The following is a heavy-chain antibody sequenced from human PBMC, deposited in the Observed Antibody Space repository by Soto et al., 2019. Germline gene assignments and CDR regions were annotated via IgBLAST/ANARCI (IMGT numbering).Heavy chain of an antibody. V-gene: IGHV1-3*01. Sequence: GASVKVSCKASGYTFTSYAMHWVRQAPGQRLEWMGWINAGNCNTKYSQKFQGRVTITRDTSASTAYMELSSLRSEDTAVYYCARDSGDWNALPFDYWGQGTLVTVSS. CDR2: INAGNCNT. CDR3: ARDSGDWNALPFDY. J-gene: IGHJ4*02. D-gene: IGHD1-1*01. CDR1: GYTFTSYA.